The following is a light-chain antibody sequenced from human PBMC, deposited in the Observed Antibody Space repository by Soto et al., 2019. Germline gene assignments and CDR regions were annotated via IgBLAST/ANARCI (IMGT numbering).Light chain of an antibody. CDR1: TSDVGGYNH. Sequence: QSALIQPASVSGSPGQSITISCTGTTSDVGGYNHVSWFQHHPGKVPKLMIYDVNNRPSGVSNRFSGSKSGNTASLTISGLQAEDEADYYCSSYTNTNTLVFGGGTKLTVL. CDR3: SSYTNTNTLV. J-gene: IGLJ2*01. V-gene: IGLV2-14*03. CDR2: DVN.